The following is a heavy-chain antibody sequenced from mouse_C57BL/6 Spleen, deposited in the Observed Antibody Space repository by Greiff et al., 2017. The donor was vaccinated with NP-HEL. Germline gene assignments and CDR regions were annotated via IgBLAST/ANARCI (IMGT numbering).Heavy chain of an antibody. CDR1: GYTFTSYW. Sequence: QVQLQQPGAELVKPGASVKVSCKASGYTFTSYWMHWVKQRPGQGLEWIGRIHPSDSDTNYNEKFKGKATFTADTSSNTAYMQLSSLTTEDSAIYYCARGLGRRYYFDYWGQGTTLTVSS. V-gene: IGHV1-74*01. D-gene: IGHD4-1*01. J-gene: IGHJ2*01. CDR2: IHPSDSDT. CDR3: ARGLGRRYYFDY.